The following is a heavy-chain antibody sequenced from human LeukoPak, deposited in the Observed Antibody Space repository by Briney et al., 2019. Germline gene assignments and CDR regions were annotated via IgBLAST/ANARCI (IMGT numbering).Heavy chain of an antibody. V-gene: IGHV3-21*01. CDR2: ISSSSNYI. CDR1: GFTVSSNY. D-gene: IGHD6-19*01. J-gene: IGHJ4*02. CDR3: ARGKVKYSSYLGLDN. Sequence: GGSLRLSCAASGFTVSSNYMSWVRQAPGRGLEWVSSISSSSNYIYYADSVKGRFTISRDNAKNSLYLQMNSLRAEDTAVYYCARGKVKYSSYLGLDNWGQGTLVTVSS.